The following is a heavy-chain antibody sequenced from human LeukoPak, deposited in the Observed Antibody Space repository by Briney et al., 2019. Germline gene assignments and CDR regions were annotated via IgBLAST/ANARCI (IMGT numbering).Heavy chain of an antibody. V-gene: IGHV3-23*01. CDR1: GFTFSSYA. J-gene: IGHJ3*02. D-gene: IGHD2-15*01. CDR2: ISGSGGST. Sequence: GGSLRLSCAASGFTFSSYAMSWVRQAPGKGLEWVSAISGSGGSTYYADSVKGRCTISRDNAKKSLYLQMNSLRAEDTAVYYCARDQGVYCSGGSCTAFDIWGQGTMVTVSS. CDR3: ARDQGVYCSGGSCTAFDI.